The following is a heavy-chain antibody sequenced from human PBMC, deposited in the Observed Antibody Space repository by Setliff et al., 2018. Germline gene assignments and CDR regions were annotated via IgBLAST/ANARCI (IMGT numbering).Heavy chain of an antibody. D-gene: IGHD1-26*01. Sequence: SETLSLTCTVSGGSINNYYWSWIRQPAGKGLEWIGRVYSNVGTNFNPSLESRVTMSVDASKNQISLKLMSVTAADTAVYYCASRNSDGGPEYFQHWGQGALVTVSS. CDR2: VYSNVGT. CDR1: GGSINNYY. V-gene: IGHV4-4*07. J-gene: IGHJ1*01. CDR3: ASRNSDGGPEYFQH.